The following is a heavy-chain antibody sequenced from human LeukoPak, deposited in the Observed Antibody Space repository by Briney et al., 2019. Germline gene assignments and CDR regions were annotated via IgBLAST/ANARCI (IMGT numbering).Heavy chain of an antibody. CDR2: IYSGGTT. J-gene: IGHJ4*02. CDR3: ARRAGGYSHPYDY. Sequence: PGGSLRLSCAASGLTFINFGMTWVRQAPGKGLEWVSLIYSGGTTYYADSVKGRFTISRDNSKNTLYLQMNGLRAEDTAVYYCARRAGGYSHPYDYWGQGILVTVSS. D-gene: IGHD4-23*01. CDR1: GLTFINFG. V-gene: IGHV3-53*01.